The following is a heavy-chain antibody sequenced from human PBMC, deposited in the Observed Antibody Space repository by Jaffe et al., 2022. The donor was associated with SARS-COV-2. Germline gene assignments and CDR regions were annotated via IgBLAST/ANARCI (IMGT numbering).Heavy chain of an antibody. CDR1: GGSISSSSYY. D-gene: IGHD3-3*01. Sequence: QLQLQESGPGLVKPSETLSLTCTVSGGSISSSSYYWGWIRQPPGKGLEWIGSIYYSGSTYYNPSLKSRVTISVDTSKNQFSLKLSSVTAADTAVYYCARHFPTSITIFGVVTDAFDIWGQGTMVTVSS. CDR2: IYYSGST. CDR3: ARHFPTSITIFGVVTDAFDI. J-gene: IGHJ3*02. V-gene: IGHV4-39*01.